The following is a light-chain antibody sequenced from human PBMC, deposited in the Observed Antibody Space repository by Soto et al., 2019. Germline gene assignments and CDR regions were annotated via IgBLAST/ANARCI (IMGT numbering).Light chain of an antibody. CDR2: GAS. V-gene: IGKV3-15*01. CDR3: QQYNNWPPWT. Sequence: EIVMTQSPATLSVSPGERATLSCRASQSVSSNLAWYQQKPGQAPRLLIYGASTRATGIPARFSGSGSGTEFTLTISSLQSEDFAVYSCQQYNNWPPWTFGQGTKVAIK. CDR1: QSVSSN. J-gene: IGKJ1*01.